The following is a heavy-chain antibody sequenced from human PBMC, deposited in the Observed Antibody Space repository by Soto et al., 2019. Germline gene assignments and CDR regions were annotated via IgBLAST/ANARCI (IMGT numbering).Heavy chain of an antibody. Sequence: LSRTCTVSGDSISTFYWGWMRQSPGKELEWIGYVYYTGSTNYNPSLKSRVTISVDRSKNQFSLKLTSANAADTAVYYCARGRTVRNYADDSSDYFYFFDYWGQGTQVTVSS. V-gene: IGHV4-59*01. CDR2: VYYTGST. J-gene: IGHJ4*02. CDR3: ARGRTVRNYADDSSDYFYFFDY. D-gene: IGHD3-22*01. CDR1: GDSISTFY.